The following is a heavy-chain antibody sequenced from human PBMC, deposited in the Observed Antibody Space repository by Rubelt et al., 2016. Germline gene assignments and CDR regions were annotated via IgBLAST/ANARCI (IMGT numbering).Heavy chain of an antibody. D-gene: IGHD6-13*01. J-gene: IGHJ4*02. Sequence: SGSTYYNPSLKSRVTISVDTSKNQFSLKLSSVTAADTAVYYCAREGDSSRYYFDYWGQGTLVTVSS. V-gene: IGHV4-39*07. CDR2: SGST. CDR3: AREGDSSRYYFDY.